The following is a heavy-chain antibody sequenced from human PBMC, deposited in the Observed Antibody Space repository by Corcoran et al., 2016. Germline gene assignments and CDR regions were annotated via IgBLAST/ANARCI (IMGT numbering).Heavy chain of an antibody. CDR3: AGEGYDFWSGNPGYGMDV. Sequence: EVQLVESGGGLIQPGGSLRLSCAASGFTVSSNYMRWVRQAPGKGLEWVSVIYSGGSTYYAASVKGRFTISRDNSKNTLYLQMNSLRAEDTAVYYCAGEGYDFWSGNPGYGMDVWGQGTTVTVSS. CDR2: IYSGGST. D-gene: IGHD3-3*01. CDR1: GFTVSSNY. V-gene: IGHV3-53*01. J-gene: IGHJ6*02.